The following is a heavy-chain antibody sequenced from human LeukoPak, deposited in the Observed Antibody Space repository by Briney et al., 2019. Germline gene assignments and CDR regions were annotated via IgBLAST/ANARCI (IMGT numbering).Heavy chain of an antibody. Sequence: ASVKVSCKVSGYTLTELSMHWVRQAPGKGLEWMGGFDPEDGETIYAQKFQGRVTVTEDTSTDTAYMELSSLRSEDTAVYYCATGVHLRFLEWLEYWGQGTLVTVSS. CDR2: FDPEDGET. CDR1: GYTLTELS. CDR3: ATGVHLRFLEWLEY. J-gene: IGHJ4*02. V-gene: IGHV1-24*01. D-gene: IGHD3-3*01.